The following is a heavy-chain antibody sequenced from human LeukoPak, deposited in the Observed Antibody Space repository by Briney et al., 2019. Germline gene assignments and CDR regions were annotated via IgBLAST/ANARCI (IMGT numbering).Heavy chain of an antibody. Sequence: PGGSLRLSCAASGFTFSSYGMHWVRQAPGKGLEWVAVISYDGSNKYYADSVKGRFIIARDNPKKTLYLQMNSLRAEDTAVYYCARDYSRTSGSYSTVDVFDMWGQGTMVTVSS. CDR2: ISYDGSNK. D-gene: IGHD1-26*01. J-gene: IGHJ3*02. CDR1: GFTFSSYG. V-gene: IGHV3-30*03. CDR3: ARDYSRTSGSYSTVDVFDM.